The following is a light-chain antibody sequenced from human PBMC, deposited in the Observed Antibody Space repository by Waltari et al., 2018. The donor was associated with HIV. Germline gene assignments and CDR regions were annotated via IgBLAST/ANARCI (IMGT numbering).Light chain of an antibody. Sequence: SYELTQPPSLSVSPGQTASITCSGDKLGDKYACWYQQKPGQSPVMVIYQDTKRPSGIPERFSGSNSGNTATLTISGTKAMDEADYYCQAWDSSTHVVFGGGTKLTVL. V-gene: IGLV3-1*01. J-gene: IGLJ2*01. CDR2: QDT. CDR1: KLGDKY. CDR3: QAWDSSTHVV.